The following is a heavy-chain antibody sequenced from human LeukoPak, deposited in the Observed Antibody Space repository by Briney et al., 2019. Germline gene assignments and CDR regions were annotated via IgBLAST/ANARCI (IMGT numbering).Heavy chain of an antibody. Sequence: GGSLRLSCAASGFTFSSYAMHWVRQAPGKGLEWVAIISYDGSNKYYADSVKGRFTISGGNSKNTLYLQMNSLRAEDTAVYYCARELERAFDYWGQGTLVTVSS. CDR1: GFTFSSYA. V-gene: IGHV3-30-3*01. CDR3: ARELERAFDY. CDR2: ISYDGSNK. J-gene: IGHJ4*02. D-gene: IGHD1-1*01.